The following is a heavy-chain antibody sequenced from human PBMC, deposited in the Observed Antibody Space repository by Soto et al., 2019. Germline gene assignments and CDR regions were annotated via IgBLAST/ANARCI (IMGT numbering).Heavy chain of an antibody. D-gene: IGHD1-26*01. V-gene: IGHV1-69*06. J-gene: IGHJ4*02. CDR1: GGTFSTYS. Sequence: QVQLVQSGAEVKKPGSSVKVSCKTSGGTFSTYSIVWVRQAPGEGLEWMGGIIPIFGTANYAQKFQDRVTITADKSTNTSFMEMSSLKSEDTAMYYCASSSGNNYGFGTNYYFDYWGQVTLVTVAS. CDR3: ASSSGNNYGFGTNYYFDY. CDR2: IIPIFGTA.